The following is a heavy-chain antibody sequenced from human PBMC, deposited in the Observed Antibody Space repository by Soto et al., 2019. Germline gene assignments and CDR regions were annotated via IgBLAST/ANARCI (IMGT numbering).Heavy chain of an antibody. V-gene: IGHV3-23*01. CDR3: AKNPGYYYDSTGYHFDY. CDR2: ISYGGGTT. D-gene: IGHD3-22*01. J-gene: IGHJ4*02. Sequence: EVQLLESGGVLVQPGGSLRLSCAASEFTFSNYAMSWVRQAPGKGLEWVSAISYGGGTTYYADSVKGRFTISRDNSKNTLYLQMNSLRAEDTAVYYCAKNPGYYYDSTGYHFDYWGQGTLVTVSS. CDR1: EFTFSNYA.